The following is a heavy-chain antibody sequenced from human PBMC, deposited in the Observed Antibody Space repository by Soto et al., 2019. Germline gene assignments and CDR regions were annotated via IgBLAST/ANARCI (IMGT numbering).Heavy chain of an antibody. CDR3: AYPGRYTASWYYFDY. V-gene: IGHV3-23*01. J-gene: IGHJ4*02. CDR1: GFTFSNYA. D-gene: IGHD6-13*01. Sequence: EVQLLESGGGLVQPGGSLRLSCAASGFTFSNYAMSWVRQAPGKGLEWVSGLGQRGSTAYYADSVKGRFTISRDNSKNTLYLHMNSLRAEDSALCYCAYPGRYTASWYYFDYWGQGTLVTVSS. CDR2: LGQRGSTA.